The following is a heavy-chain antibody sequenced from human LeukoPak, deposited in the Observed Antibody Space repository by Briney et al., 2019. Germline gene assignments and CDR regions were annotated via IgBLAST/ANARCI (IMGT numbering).Heavy chain of an antibody. J-gene: IGHJ4*02. CDR3: ARAPPGDY. CDR1: GGSISSYY. V-gene: IGHV4-59*08. CDR2: INYSGRT. Sequence: SETLSLTCTVSGGSISSYYWSWIRQPPGKGLEWIGYINYSGRTNSSPSLKSRVAISVDTSKNQFSLKLSSVTAADTAVYYCARAPPGDYWGQGTLVTVSS.